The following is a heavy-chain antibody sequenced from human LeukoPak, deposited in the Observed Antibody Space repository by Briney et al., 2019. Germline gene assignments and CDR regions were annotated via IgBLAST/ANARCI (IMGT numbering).Heavy chain of an antibody. J-gene: IGHJ3*02. V-gene: IGHV3-21*01. Sequence: GGALRLSCAASGYTFSHYSVNWVRQAPAKGREWVSSISSTNEYIYYADSVKGRFTISRDNTKSALYLQMNSLRAEDTAVYYCVSGNDPDSAWENYRLDAFDIWGQGTTVIVSS. CDR2: ISSTNEYI. CDR1: GYTFSHYS. D-gene: IGHD3-16*02. CDR3: VSGNDPDSAWENYRLDAFDI.